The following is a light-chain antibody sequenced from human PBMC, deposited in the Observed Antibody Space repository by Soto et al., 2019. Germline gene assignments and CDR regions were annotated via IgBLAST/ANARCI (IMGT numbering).Light chain of an antibody. CDR2: GAY. CDR3: KQYGSSPLT. J-gene: IGKJ1*01. CDR1: QSVSSSY. Sequence: EIVLTQSPGTLSLSPGERATLSCRASQSVSSSYLAWYQQKPGQAHRLLIYGAYSRATGIPDSFSGGGSGTDFTLTISRLEPEDFAVYYCKQYGSSPLTFGQGTKVDIK. V-gene: IGKV3-20*01.